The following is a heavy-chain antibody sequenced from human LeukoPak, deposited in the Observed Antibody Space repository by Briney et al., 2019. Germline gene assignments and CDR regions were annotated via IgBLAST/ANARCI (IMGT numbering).Heavy chain of an antibody. Sequence: GRSLRLSCAASGFTFSSYAMHWVRQAPGKGLEWVAVISYDGSNKYYADSVKGRFTISRDNSKNTLYLQMNSLRAEDTAVYYCAKIPQREWEIPRNYYYWYMDVWGKGTTVTISS. V-gene: IGHV3-30*04. J-gene: IGHJ6*03. D-gene: IGHD1-26*01. CDR1: GFTFSSYA. CDR2: ISYDGSNK. CDR3: AKIPQREWEIPRNYYYWYMDV.